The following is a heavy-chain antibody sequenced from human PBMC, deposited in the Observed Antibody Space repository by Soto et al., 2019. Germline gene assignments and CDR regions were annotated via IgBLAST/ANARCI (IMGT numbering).Heavy chain of an antibody. CDR2: IYYSGST. CDR1: GGSVSSYF. Sequence: SETLSLTCTVSGGSVSSYFWSWLRQPPGKGLEWIGYIYYSGSTNYNPSLNSRVTIFLDTSENQFSLNLSSVTAADTAVYYCAGHPTPYSTYDPWGQGTLVTVSS. V-gene: IGHV4-59*08. CDR3: AGHPTPYSTYDP. D-gene: IGHD4-4*01. J-gene: IGHJ5*02.